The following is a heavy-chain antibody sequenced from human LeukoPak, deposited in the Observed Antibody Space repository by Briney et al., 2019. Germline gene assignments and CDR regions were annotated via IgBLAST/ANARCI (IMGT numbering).Heavy chain of an antibody. D-gene: IGHD6-13*01. CDR1: GGSISSDY. Sequence: SETLSLTCTVSGGSISSDYWRWVRQPQGKGLEWMGYIYNSGSTNYNPALKRRVRISVDTSKNQFSLKVSSVTAADTAVYYCARDLGAAGGSFDYWGQGTLVTVSS. CDR3: ARDLGAAGGSFDY. CDR2: IYNSGST. J-gene: IGHJ4*02. V-gene: IGHV4-59*01.